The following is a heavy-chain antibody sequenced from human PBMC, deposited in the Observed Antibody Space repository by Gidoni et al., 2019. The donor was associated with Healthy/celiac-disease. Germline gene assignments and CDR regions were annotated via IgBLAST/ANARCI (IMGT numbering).Heavy chain of an antibody. CDR1: GGSFSGYY. J-gene: IGHJ4*02. D-gene: IGHD3-16*01. V-gene: IGHV4-34*01. Sequence: QVQLQQWGAGLLKPSETLSLTCAVYGGSFSGYYWSWIRQPPGKGLEWIGEINHSGSTNYNPSLKSRVTISVDTSKNQFSLKLSSVTAADTAVYYCARGGGRWLHMGDYWGQGTLVTVSS. CDR3: ARGGGRWLHMGDY. CDR2: INHSGST.